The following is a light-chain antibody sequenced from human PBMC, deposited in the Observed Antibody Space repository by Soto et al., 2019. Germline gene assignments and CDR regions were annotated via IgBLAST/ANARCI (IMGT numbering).Light chain of an antibody. J-gene: IGLJ3*02. CDR1: SRDVGAYNF. CDR2: EVS. Sequence: QSALTQPASVSGSPGQSITISCTGTSRDVGAYNFVSWYQQHPGKAPKLMIYEVSNRPSGVSNRFSGSKSGNTASLTISGLQAEDEADYYCSSHTTSSTGVFGGGTKLTVL. V-gene: IGLV2-14*01. CDR3: SSHTTSSTGV.